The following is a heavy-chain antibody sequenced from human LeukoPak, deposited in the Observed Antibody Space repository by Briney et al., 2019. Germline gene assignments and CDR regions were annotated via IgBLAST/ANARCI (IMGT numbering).Heavy chain of an antibody. J-gene: IGHJ4*02. V-gene: IGHV1-2*02. Sequence: ASVKVSCKASGYTFTGYYMHWVRQAPGQGLEWMGWIKPNSGGINYAQKFQGRVTMTRDTSINTAYMELSRLRSDDTAVYYCARVGSYGDHPTDYWGQGTLVTVSS. CDR2: IKPNSGGI. D-gene: IGHD4-17*01. CDR3: ARVGSYGDHPTDY. CDR1: GYTFTGYY.